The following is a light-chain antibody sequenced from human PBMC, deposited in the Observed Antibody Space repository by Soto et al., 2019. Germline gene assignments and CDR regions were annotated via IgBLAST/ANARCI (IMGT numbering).Light chain of an antibody. J-gene: IGKJ5*01. V-gene: IGKV3-11*01. CDR3: QQRSNWPPIT. CDR2: NAS. Sequence: EIVLTQSPATLSLSPGERATLSCRASQSVSSYLAWYQHKPGQAPRLLIYNASNRATGVPARFSGSGSGTDFILTISSLEPEDFAVYYCQQRSNWPPITFGQGTRLEMK. CDR1: QSVSSY.